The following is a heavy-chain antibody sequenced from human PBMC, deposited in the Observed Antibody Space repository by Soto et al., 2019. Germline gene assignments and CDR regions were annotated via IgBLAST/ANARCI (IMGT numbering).Heavy chain of an antibody. CDR1: GYTFTSYY. CDR3: ASVLISASSGYNFVS. CDR2: INPSGGST. Sequence: ASVKVSCKASGYTFTSYYMHWVRQAPGQGLEWMGIINPSGGSTRYAQKFQGRVTMTRDTSTSTVYMELSSLRSEDTAVYYCASVLISASSGYNFVSWGHETLVT. V-gene: IGHV1-46*01. D-gene: IGHD6-25*01. J-gene: IGHJ4*01.